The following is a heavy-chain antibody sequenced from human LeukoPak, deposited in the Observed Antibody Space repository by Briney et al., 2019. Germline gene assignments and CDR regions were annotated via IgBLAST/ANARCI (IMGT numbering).Heavy chain of an antibody. V-gene: IGHV4-34*01. Sequence: SEALSLTCAVYGGSFSGYYWSWIRQPPGKGLEWIGEINHSGSTNYNPSLKSRVTISVDTSKNQFSLKLSSVTAADTAVYYCARENYYGSGRYYPYYYYGMDVWGQGTTVTVSS. CDR2: INHSGST. D-gene: IGHD3-10*01. CDR1: GGSFSGYY. CDR3: ARENYYGSGRYYPYYYYGMDV. J-gene: IGHJ6*02.